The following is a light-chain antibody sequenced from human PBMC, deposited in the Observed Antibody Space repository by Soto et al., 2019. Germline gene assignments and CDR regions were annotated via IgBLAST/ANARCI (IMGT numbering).Light chain of an antibody. V-gene: IGKV2-30*01. CDR3: MQGTHWPWT. J-gene: IGKJ1*01. CDR1: QSLVYSNGNAY. CDR2: QVS. Sequence: DAVLTQSPLSLPVTLGQPAAISCRSSQSLVYSNGNAYLIWFQQRPGQSPRRLIYQVSTRDAGVPHRFSGSGSGTYFTLTISRVDAEDVGLYYCMQGTHWPWTFGQGTKVEVK.